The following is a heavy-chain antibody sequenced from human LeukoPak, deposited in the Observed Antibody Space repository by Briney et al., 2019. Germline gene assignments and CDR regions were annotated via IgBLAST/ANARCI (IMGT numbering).Heavy chain of an antibody. J-gene: IGHJ4*02. Sequence: SETLSLTCTVSGGSISSGGYYWSWIRQHPGKGLEWIGYIYYSGSTYYNPSLKRRVTISVDTSKNQFSLKLSSVTAADTAVYYCASSELGYCSGGSCYAFDYWGQGTLVTVSS. D-gene: IGHD2-15*01. CDR3: ASSELGYCSGGSCYAFDY. CDR1: GGSISSGGYY. V-gene: IGHV4-31*03. CDR2: IYYSGST.